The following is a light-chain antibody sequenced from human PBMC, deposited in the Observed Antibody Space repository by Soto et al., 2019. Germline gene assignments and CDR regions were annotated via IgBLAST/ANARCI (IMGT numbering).Light chain of an antibody. V-gene: IGKV1-5*01. Sequence: DIQMTQSQYSLSASVGDRVTITCRASQSISSWLAWYQQKPGKAPKLLIYDASSLESGVPSRFSGSGSGTEFTLTISSLQPDDCATYDCQQYNSYTWTFGQGTKVDIK. CDR3: QQYNSYTWT. CDR2: DAS. J-gene: IGKJ1*01. CDR1: QSISSW.